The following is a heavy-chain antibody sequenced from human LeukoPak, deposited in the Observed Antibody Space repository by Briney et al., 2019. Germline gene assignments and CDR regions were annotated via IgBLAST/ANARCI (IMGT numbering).Heavy chain of an antibody. CDR1: GFTFSSYG. V-gene: IGHV3-23*01. J-gene: IGHJ4*02. D-gene: IGHD5-18*01. Sequence: SGGSLRLYCAASGFTFSSYGMSWVRQAPGKGLEWVSAISGSGGSTYYADSVKGRFTISRDNSKNTLYLQMNSLRAEDTAVYYCAKDQGWDSYDTWGQGTLVTVSS. CDR3: AKDQGWDSYDT. CDR2: ISGSGGST.